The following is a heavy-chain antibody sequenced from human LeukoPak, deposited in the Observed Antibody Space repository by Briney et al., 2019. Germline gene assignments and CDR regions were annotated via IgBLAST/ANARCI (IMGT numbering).Heavy chain of an antibody. CDR1: GGSISSSSYY. CDR2: IYYSGST. J-gene: IGHJ5*02. V-gene: IGHV4-39*07. Sequence: PSETLSLTCTVSGGSISSSSYYWGWIRQPPWKGLEWIGSIYYSGSTYYNPSLKSRVTISVDTSKNQFSLKLSSVTAADTAVYYCARRHVWGSGSSRFVWFDPWGQGTLVTVSS. CDR3: ARRHVWGSGSSRFVWFDP. D-gene: IGHD3-10*01.